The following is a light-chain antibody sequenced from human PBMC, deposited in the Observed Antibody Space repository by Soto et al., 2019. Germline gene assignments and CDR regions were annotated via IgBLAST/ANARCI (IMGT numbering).Light chain of an antibody. Sequence: EIVMTQSPATLSLSPGERATLSCRASQSVSSYLAWYQQKPGQAPRLLIYGASSRATGIPDRFSGSGSGTDFTLTISRLEPEDFAVYYCQQYGSSPTRTFGQGTRWIS. J-gene: IGKJ1*01. V-gene: IGKV3-20*01. CDR1: QSVSSY. CDR3: QQYGSSPTRT. CDR2: GAS.